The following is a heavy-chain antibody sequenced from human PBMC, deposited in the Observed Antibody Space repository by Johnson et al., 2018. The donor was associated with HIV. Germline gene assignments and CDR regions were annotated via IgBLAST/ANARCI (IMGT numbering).Heavy chain of an antibody. J-gene: IGHJ3*02. D-gene: IGHD6-13*01. V-gene: IGHV3-13*01. CDR1: GFTFSSYD. CDR3: AKDGGYSIPWSAFDI. CDR2: IGTAGDT. Sequence: EVQLVESGGGLVQPGGSLRLSCAASGFTFSSYDMHWVRQATGKGLEWVSAIGTAGDTYYPGSVKGRFTISRENAKNALYLQMNRLSAEDTAVYYCAKDGGYSIPWSAFDIWGQGTMVTVSS.